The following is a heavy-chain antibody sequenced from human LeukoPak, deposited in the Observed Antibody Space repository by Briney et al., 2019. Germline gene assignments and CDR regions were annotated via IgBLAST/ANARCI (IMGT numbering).Heavy chain of an antibody. CDR1: GYTFTGYY. D-gene: IGHD3-10*01. Sequence: ASVKVSCKASGYTFTGYYMHWVRQAPGQGLEWMGWINPSSGGTNYAQKFQGRVTMTRDTSISTAYMELSRLRSDDTAVYYCARDVYGSGSYFYWGQGTLVTASS. J-gene: IGHJ4*02. V-gene: IGHV1-2*02. CDR2: INPSSGGT. CDR3: ARDVYGSGSYFY.